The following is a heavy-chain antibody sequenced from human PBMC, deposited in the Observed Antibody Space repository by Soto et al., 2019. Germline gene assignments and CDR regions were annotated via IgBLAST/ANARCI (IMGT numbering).Heavy chain of an antibody. Sequence: ESGGGLVQPGGSLRLSCAVSGFSFSPYAMSWVRQAPGKGLEWVSSISAGGGNTYHADSVRGRFTISRDNSKDTLYLQITSLRAEDTAFYYCAKHAEYQLVSWFDPWGQGTLFNVAS. CDR3: AKHAEYQLVSWFDP. J-gene: IGHJ5*02. CDR1: GFSFSPYA. V-gene: IGHV3-23*01. D-gene: IGHD2-2*01. CDR2: ISAGGGNT.